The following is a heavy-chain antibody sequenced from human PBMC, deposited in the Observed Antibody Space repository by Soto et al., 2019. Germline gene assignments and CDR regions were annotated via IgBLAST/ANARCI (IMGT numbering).Heavy chain of an antibody. J-gene: IGHJ5*02. CDR2: INPNSGGT. CDR1: GYTFTGYY. CDR3: ARVMRGYCSSTSCYLGPFDP. V-gene: IGHV1-2*04. D-gene: IGHD2-2*01. Sequence: QVQLVQSGAEVKKPGASVKVSCKASGYTFTGYYMHWVRQAPGQGLEWMGWINPNSGGTNYAQKVKGWVTMTRDTSISTAYMELSRLRSDDTAVYYCARVMRGYCSSTSCYLGPFDPWGQGTLVTVSS.